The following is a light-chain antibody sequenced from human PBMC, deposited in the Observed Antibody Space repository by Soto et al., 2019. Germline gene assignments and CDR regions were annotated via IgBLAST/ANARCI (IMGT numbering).Light chain of an antibody. V-gene: IGLV2-11*01. CDR1: SSDVGGYNY. J-gene: IGLJ2*01. Sequence: QLVLTQPRSVSGSPGQSVTISCTGTSSDVGGYNYVSWYQQHPGKAPKLMIYDVSKRPSGVPDRFSGSKSSNTASLTISGLQAEDEADYYCCSYAGSYTLFGGGTKLTVL. CDR2: DVS. CDR3: CSYAGSYTL.